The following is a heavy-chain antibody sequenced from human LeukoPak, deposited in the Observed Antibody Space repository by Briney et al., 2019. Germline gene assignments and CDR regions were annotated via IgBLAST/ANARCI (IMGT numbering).Heavy chain of an antibody. CDR1: GGSISSYY. D-gene: IGHD3-9*01. Sequence: SETLSLTCTVSGGSISSYYWSWIRQPPGKGLEWIGYIYYSGSTNYNPSLKSRVTISVDTSKNQFSLKLSSVTAADTAVYYCARGDYDILTGYYNDAFDIWGQGTMVTVSS. CDR3: ARGDYDILTGYYNDAFDI. J-gene: IGHJ3*02. V-gene: IGHV4-59*01. CDR2: IYYSGST.